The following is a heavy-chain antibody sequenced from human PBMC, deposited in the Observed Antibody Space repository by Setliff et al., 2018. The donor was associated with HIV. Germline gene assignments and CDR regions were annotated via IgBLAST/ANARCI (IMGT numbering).Heavy chain of an antibody. Sequence: SETLSLTCTVSGGSISINNYYWAWVRQPPGKGLEWIGSVHKSGNSYYKPSLKSRVTISVDASKNQFSLKLSSVTAADTAVYYCLLWTGYYTYWFFDLWGRGALVTVSS. CDR1: GGSISINNYY. CDR2: VHKSGNS. V-gene: IGHV4-39*07. D-gene: IGHD3-3*01. J-gene: IGHJ2*01. CDR3: LLWTGYYTYWFFDL.